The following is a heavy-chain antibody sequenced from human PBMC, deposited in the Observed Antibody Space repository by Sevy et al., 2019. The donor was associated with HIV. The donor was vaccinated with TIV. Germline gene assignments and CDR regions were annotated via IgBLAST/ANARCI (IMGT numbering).Heavy chain of an antibody. Sequence: GGSLRLSCAASGFTFSSYAMSWVRQAPGKGLEWVSAISGSGGSTYYADPVKGRFTISRDNSKNTLYLQMNSLRAEDTAVHYCAKARGATGSGCSSTSCTNGYDYWGQGTLVTVSS. J-gene: IGHJ4*02. V-gene: IGHV3-23*01. CDR1: GFTFSSYA. CDR2: ISGSGGST. D-gene: IGHD2-2*01. CDR3: AKARGATGSGCSSTSCTNGYDY.